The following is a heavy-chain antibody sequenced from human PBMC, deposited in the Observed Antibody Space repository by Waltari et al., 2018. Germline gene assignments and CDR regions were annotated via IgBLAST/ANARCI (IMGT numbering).Heavy chain of an antibody. V-gene: IGHV3-30*01. CDR2: ISYDGSNK. J-gene: IGHJ4*02. CDR1: GFTFSSYA. CDR3: ARGGLWDYYDSSGLDY. D-gene: IGHD3-22*01. Sequence: QVQLVESGGGVVQPGRSLRLSCAASGFTFSSYAMHWVRQAPGKGLEWVAVISYDGSNKYYADSGKGRFTISRDNSKNTLYLQMNSLRAEDTAVYYCARGGLWDYYDSSGLDYWGQGTLVTVSS.